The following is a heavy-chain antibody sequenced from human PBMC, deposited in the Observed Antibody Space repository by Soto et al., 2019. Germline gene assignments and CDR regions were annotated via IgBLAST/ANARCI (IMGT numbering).Heavy chain of an antibody. V-gene: IGHV3-48*02. CDR1: GFSFSSYT. D-gene: IGHD6-13*01. Sequence: GGSLRLSCAASGFSFSSYTMNWVRQAPGKGLEWVSYISSSSGTIYYADSVKGRFTISRDNAKNLLYLQMNSLRDEDTAVYYCARDPRLPAAGCYFEYWGQGTLVTVSS. J-gene: IGHJ4*02. CDR2: ISSSSGTI. CDR3: ARDPRLPAAGCYFEY.